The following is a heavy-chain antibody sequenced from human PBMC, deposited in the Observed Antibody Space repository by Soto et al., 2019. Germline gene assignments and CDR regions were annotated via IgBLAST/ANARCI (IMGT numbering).Heavy chain of an antibody. D-gene: IGHD2-2*03. CDR3: AKWIPSYYYYMDV. CDR1: GDSIASGAYY. J-gene: IGHJ6*03. V-gene: IGHV4-61*08. Sequence: TSETLSLTCSVSGDSIASGAYYWSWIRQHPGKGLEWIGYIYYSGNTYYTPSLKSRLTISVDTAKNQFSLKLSSVTAADTAVYYCAKWIPSYYYYMDVWGKGTTVTVSS. CDR2: IYYSGNT.